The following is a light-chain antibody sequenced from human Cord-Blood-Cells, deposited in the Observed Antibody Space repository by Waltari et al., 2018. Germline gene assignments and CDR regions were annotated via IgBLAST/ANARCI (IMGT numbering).Light chain of an antibody. V-gene: IGLV2-23*01. CDR3: CSYAGSSTV. CDR2: EGS. CDR1: SSDVGSYNF. Sequence: QSALTQPASVSGSPGPSITTSCTGTSSDVGSYNFVSWYQQHPGKAPKLMIYEGSKRPSGVSNRFSGSKSGNTASLTISGLQAEDEADYYCCSYAGSSTVFGGGTKLTVL. J-gene: IGLJ3*02.